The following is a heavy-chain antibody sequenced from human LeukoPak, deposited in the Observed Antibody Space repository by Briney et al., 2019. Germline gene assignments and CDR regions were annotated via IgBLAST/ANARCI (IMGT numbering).Heavy chain of an antibody. CDR2: IYPGDSDT. CDR3: ARQEIAAAGTLDY. D-gene: IGHD6-13*01. CDR1: GYSFTSYW. J-gene: IGHJ4*02. V-gene: IGHV5-51*01. Sequence: GESLKISCKGSGYSFTSYWIGWVRQMPGKGLEWMGIIYPGDSDTRYSPSFQGQVTISADKSISTAYLQWSSLKASDAAMYYCARQEIAAAGTLDYWGQGTLVTVSS.